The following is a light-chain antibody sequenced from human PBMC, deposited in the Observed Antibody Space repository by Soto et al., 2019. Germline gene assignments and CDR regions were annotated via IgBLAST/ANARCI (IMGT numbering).Light chain of an antibody. Sequence: QSALTQPRSVSGSPGQSVTFSCIGTSSDIGTYNFVSWYQQNPGKAPKLLIYDVTKRPSGVPDRFSGSKSGNTASLTISGLQSEDEADYYCCSYAVANTLVFGGGTKQAV. J-gene: IGLJ3*02. CDR1: SSDIGTYNF. V-gene: IGLV2-11*01. CDR3: CSYAVANTLV. CDR2: DVT.